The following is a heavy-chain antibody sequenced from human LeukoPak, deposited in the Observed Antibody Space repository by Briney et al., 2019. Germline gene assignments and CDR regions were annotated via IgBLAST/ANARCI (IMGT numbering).Heavy chain of an antibody. CDR2: IHIDRRST. J-gene: IGHJ4*02. V-gene: IGHV3-74*01. Sequence: PGGSLRLSCAASGFTFSSHWMHWVRQAPGKGLVWVSRIHIDRRSTSYADSVKGRFTISRDNAKNTLYLQMNSLRAEDTAVYYCAREHSTIYYWGQGTLVTVSS. CDR3: AREHSTIYY. CDR1: GFTFSSHW. D-gene: IGHD5/OR15-5a*01.